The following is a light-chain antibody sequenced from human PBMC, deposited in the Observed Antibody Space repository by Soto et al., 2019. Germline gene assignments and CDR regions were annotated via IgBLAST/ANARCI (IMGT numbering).Light chain of an antibody. Sequence: EIVMTQSPATLSVSPGDRATLSCRAGQPLNNHVAWYQHKPGQAPRLLINGASTRATGISARFGGSGSGTEFTLTISSLQSEDFAVYYCQQYEKWPPSITFGQGTRLEIK. J-gene: IGKJ5*01. CDR2: GAS. CDR1: QPLNNH. CDR3: QQYEKWPPSIT. V-gene: IGKV3-15*01.